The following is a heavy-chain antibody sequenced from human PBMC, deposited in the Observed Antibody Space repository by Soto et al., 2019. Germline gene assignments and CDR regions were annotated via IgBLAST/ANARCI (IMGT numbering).Heavy chain of an antibody. Sequence: ASVKVSCKASGYVFIGYGISWVRQAPGQGLEWMGWISRHNGNTNYAQKFQGRVTMTTDASTSTAYMELRSLRSDDTAVYYCARDLDGSGSYYTDYWGQGTLVTVSS. CDR1: GYVFIGYG. V-gene: IGHV1-18*01. CDR2: ISRHNGNT. CDR3: ARDLDGSGSYYTDY. D-gene: IGHD3-10*01. J-gene: IGHJ4*02.